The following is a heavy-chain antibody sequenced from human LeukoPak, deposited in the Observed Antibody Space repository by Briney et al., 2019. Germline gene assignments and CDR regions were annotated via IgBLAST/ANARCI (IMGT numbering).Heavy chain of an antibody. CDR1: GGSLSSYY. D-gene: IGHD4-17*01. Sequence: SETLSLTCTVSGGSLSSYYWSWIRQPPGKGLEWIGYIYYSGSTNYNPSLKSRVTISVDTSKNQFSLKLSSVTAADTAVYYCARRMGQPGPVNYFDYWGQGTLVTVSS. CDR3: ARRMGQPGPVNYFDY. J-gene: IGHJ4*02. CDR2: IYYSGST. V-gene: IGHV4-59*01.